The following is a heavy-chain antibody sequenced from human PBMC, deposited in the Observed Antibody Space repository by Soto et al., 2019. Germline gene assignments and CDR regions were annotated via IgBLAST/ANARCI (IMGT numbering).Heavy chain of an antibody. CDR2: IYHSGDT. Sequence: QVQLQESGPGLVKPSGTLSLTCAVSGGSISSNKWWSWVRQPPGKGLEWIGEIYHSGDTNYNPYLNSRVTVSVDKSNNHFSLKLSSVTAADTAVYVCARGGGGNTHWYFDLWGRGTLVSVSS. J-gene: IGHJ2*01. D-gene: IGHD2-15*01. CDR3: ARGGGGNTHWYFDL. CDR1: GGSISSNKW. V-gene: IGHV4-4*02.